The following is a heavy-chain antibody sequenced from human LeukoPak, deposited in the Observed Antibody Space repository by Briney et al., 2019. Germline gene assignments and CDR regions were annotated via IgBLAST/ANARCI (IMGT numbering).Heavy chain of an antibody. CDR2: IIPIFGIA. CDR1: GGTFSSYA. Sequence: ASVKVSCKASGGTFSSYAIGWVRQAPGQGLEWMGGIIPIFGIANYAQKFQGRVTITADKSTSTAYMELSSLRSEDTAVYYCARDRRYYYDSSGYPLEYWGQGTLVTVSS. V-gene: IGHV1-69*10. D-gene: IGHD3-22*01. CDR3: ARDRRYYYDSSGYPLEY. J-gene: IGHJ4*02.